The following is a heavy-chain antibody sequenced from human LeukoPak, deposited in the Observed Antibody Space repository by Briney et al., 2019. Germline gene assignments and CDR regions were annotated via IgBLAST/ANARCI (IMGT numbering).Heavy chain of an antibody. J-gene: IGHJ5*02. CDR3: AREGAMVRGVNNWFDP. CDR1: GGSISSYY. D-gene: IGHD3-10*01. V-gene: IGHV4-59*01. CDR2: IYYSGST. Sequence: SETLSLTCTVSGGSISSYYWSWIRQPPGKALKWIGYIYYSGSTNYNPSLKSRVTISVDTSKSQSSLKLSSVTAADTAVYYCAREGAMVRGVNNWFDPWGQGTLVTVSS.